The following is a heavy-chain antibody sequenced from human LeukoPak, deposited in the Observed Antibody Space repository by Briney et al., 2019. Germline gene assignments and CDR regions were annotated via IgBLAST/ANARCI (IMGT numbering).Heavy chain of an antibody. J-gene: IGHJ4*02. Sequence: SETLSLTCAVYGGSFSGYYWSWIRQPPGKGLEWIGEINHSGSTNYNPSLKSRVTISVDTSKNQFSLKLSSVTAADTAVYYCACKPRITIFGVPRGYFDYWGQGTLVTVSS. CDR1: GGSFSGYY. D-gene: IGHD3-3*01. CDR2: INHSGST. V-gene: IGHV4-34*01. CDR3: ACKPRITIFGVPRGYFDY.